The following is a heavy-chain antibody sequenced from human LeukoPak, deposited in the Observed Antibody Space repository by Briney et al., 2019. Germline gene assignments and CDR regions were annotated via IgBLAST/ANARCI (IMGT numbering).Heavy chain of an antibody. D-gene: IGHD6-13*01. J-gene: IGHJ6*03. Sequence: ASETLSLTCAVYGGSFSGYYWSWIRQPPGKGLDWIGEINHSGSTNYNPSLKSRVTISVDTSKNQFSLKLSSVTAADTAVYYCARAVSIAAAGYYYYYYMDVWGKGTTVTVSS. CDR3: ARAVSIAAAGYYYYYYMDV. CDR2: INHSGST. V-gene: IGHV4-34*01. CDR1: GGSFSGYY.